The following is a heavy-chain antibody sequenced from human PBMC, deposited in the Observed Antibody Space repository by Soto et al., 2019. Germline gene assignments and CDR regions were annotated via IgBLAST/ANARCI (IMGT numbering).Heavy chain of an antibody. Sequence: QVQLVESGGGVVQPGRSLRLSCAASGFTFSSYGMHWVRQAPGKGLEWVAGISYDGSNKYYADSVKGRFTISRDNSKNTLYLQMSSLRAEDTAVYYCAKDLGYCSSTSGPWYYYYGMDVWGQGTTVTVSS. CDR1: GFTFSSYG. CDR2: ISYDGSNK. V-gene: IGHV3-30*18. J-gene: IGHJ6*02. CDR3: AKDLGYCSSTSGPWYYYYGMDV. D-gene: IGHD2-2*01.